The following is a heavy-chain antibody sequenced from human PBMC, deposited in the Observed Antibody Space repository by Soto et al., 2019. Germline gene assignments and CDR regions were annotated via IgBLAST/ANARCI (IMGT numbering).Heavy chain of an antibody. CDR1: GFTFSSYA. D-gene: IGHD5-18*01. J-gene: IGHJ6*02. CDR2: ISGSGGST. V-gene: IGHV3-23*01. CDR3: AGTVETAMTGYYYYGMDV. Sequence: PGGSLRLSCAASGFTFSSYAISWVRQAPGKGLEWVSAISGSGGSTYYADSVKGRFTISRDNSKNTLYLQMNSLRAEDTAVYYCAGTVETAMTGYYYYGMDVWGQGTTVTVSS.